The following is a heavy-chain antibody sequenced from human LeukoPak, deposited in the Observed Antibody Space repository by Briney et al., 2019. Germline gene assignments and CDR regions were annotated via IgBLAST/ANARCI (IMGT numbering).Heavy chain of an antibody. CDR2: IHYSGST. CDR3: ARDLRAAY. CDR1: GASITIYY. D-gene: IGHD3-16*01. J-gene: IGHJ4*02. Sequence: PSETLSLTCTVSGASITIYYWTWIRQPPGKGLEWIGYIHYSGSTNYNPSLKSRVTISVDTSKNQFSLKLSSVTAADTAVYYCARDLRAAYWGQGTLVTVSS. V-gene: IGHV4-59*01.